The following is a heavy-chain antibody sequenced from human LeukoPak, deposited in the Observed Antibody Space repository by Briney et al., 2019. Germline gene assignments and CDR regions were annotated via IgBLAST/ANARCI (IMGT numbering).Heavy chain of an antibody. V-gene: IGHV4-34*01. Sequence: SETLSLTCAVYGGSFSGYYWSWIRQPPGKGLEWIGEINHSGSTNYNPSLKSRVTISVDTSKNQFSLKLSSVTAADTAVYYCARPSSVAGTVDYWGQGTLVTVSS. CDR2: INHSGST. CDR3: ARPSSVAGTVDY. J-gene: IGHJ4*02. CDR1: GGSFSGYY. D-gene: IGHD6-19*01.